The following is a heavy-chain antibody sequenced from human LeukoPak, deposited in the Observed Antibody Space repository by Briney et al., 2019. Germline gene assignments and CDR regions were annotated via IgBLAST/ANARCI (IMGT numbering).Heavy chain of an antibody. CDR1: GFTFRSYG. CDR3: ARGTFYGDPFIDFGY. D-gene: IGHD4-17*01. Sequence: GGSLRLSCGACGFTFRSYGMHWVRQAPGKGLEWVAVIWYDRSNKYYADSVKGRFTISRDNSKNTLYLQMNSLRAEDTAVYYCARGTFYGDPFIDFGYWGQGTLVTVSS. V-gene: IGHV3-33*01. J-gene: IGHJ4*02. CDR2: IWYDRSNK.